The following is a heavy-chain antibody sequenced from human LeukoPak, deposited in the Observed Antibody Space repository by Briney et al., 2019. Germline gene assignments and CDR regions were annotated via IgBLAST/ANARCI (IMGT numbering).Heavy chain of an antibody. D-gene: IGHD2-2*01. CDR3: AKESHGGLHCSSTSCSVDY. CDR2: IWYDGSNK. J-gene: IGHJ4*02. CDR1: GFTFSSYG. V-gene: IGHV3-33*06. Sequence: GGSLRLSCAASGFTFSSYGMHWVRQAPGKGLEWVAVIWYDGSNKYYADSVKGRFTISRDNSKNTLYLQMNSLRAEDTAVYYCAKESHGGLHCSSTSCSVDYWGQGTLVTVSS.